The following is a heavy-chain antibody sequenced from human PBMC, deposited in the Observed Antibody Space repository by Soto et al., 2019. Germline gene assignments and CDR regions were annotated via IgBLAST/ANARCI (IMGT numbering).Heavy chain of an antibody. CDR2: IYSGGST. Sequence: GGSLRLSCAASGFTVSSNYMSWVRQAPGKGLEWVSVIYSGGSTYYADSVKGRFTISRDNSKNTLYLQMNSLRAEDTAVYYCAKELYRDVTNGMDVWGQGTTVTVSS. CDR3: AKELYRDVTNGMDV. V-gene: IGHV3-53*01. CDR1: GFTVSSNY. D-gene: IGHD3-16*02. J-gene: IGHJ6*02.